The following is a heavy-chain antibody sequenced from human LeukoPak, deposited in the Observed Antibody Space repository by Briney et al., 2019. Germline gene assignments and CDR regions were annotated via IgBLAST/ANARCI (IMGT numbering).Heavy chain of an antibody. CDR1: EYTFASYD. CDR2: VNPNSGNT. V-gene: IGHV1-8*01. Sequence: ASVKVSCKASEYTFASYDIYWVRQAAGQGLEWVGWVNPNSGNTGYAQKFQGRVTMTRNTSITTAYMELSGLTFEDTAVYYCARDSKWFINDYYYGMDVWGQGTTVTVSS. D-gene: IGHD3-22*01. CDR3: ARDSKWFINDYYYGMDV. J-gene: IGHJ6*02.